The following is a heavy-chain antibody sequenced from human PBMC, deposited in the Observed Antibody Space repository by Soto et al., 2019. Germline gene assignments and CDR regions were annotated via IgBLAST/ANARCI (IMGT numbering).Heavy chain of an antibody. CDR3: VHRRDNTGYFDQ. V-gene: IGHV2-5*02. D-gene: IGHD2-8*02. CDR1: GFSLSSSGVG. CDR2: IYWDDDK. Sequence: SGPTLVNPTQTLTLTCTFSGFSLSSSGVGVGWIRQPPGRALEWLALIYWDDDKRYSPSLKSRLTVSKDTSENHVVLTMTNMDPVDTATYYCVHRRDNTGYFDQWGQGILVTVSS. J-gene: IGHJ4*02.